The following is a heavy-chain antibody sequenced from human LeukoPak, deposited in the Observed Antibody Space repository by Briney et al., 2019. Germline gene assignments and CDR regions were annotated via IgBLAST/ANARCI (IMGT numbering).Heavy chain of an antibody. V-gene: IGHV1-69*13. CDR3: ARDDGYNWGLIDY. D-gene: IGHD5-24*01. J-gene: IGHJ4*02. CDR2: IIPIFGTA. Sequence: SVKVSCTASGGTFSSYAISWVRQAPGQGLEWMGGIIPIFGTANYAQKFPGRVTITVDESTSTAYMEPSSLRSEDTAVYYCARDDGYNWGLIDYWGQGTLVTVSS. CDR1: GGTFSSYA.